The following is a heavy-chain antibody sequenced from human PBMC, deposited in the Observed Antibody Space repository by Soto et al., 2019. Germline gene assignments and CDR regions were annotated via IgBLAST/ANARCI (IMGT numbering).Heavy chain of an antibody. CDR3: ARDFTDSSGPTLGMGV. CDR1: GGSVSSDDFY. Sequence: PSETLSLTCTVSGGSVSSDDFYWSWIRQHPGKGLEWIGYIYYSGNTYYNPSLKSRVTILVDTSKNQFSLKLSSVTAADTAVYYCARDFTDSSGPTLGMGVWGQGTTVTVSS. V-gene: IGHV4-31*03. CDR2: IYYSGNT. J-gene: IGHJ6*02. D-gene: IGHD6-19*01.